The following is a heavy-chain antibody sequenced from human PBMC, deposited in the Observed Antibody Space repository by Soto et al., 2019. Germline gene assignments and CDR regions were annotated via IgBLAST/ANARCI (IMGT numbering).Heavy chain of an antibody. CDR2: ISGTGVYI. J-gene: IGHJ5*02. V-gene: IGHV3-21*01. Sequence: PGGSLRLSCVASGFTFINYNMNWGRQAPGKGLEWVSHISGTGVYIHYADAVKGRFTISRDNAKSSVYLQMNSLRAEDTAVYYCAREGALKPFSSWGQGALVTVSS. CDR1: GFTFINYN. CDR3: AREGALKPFSS.